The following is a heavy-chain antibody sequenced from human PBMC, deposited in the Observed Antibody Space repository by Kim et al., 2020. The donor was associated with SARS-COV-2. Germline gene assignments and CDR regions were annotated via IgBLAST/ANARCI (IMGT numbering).Heavy chain of an antibody. J-gene: IGHJ4*02. D-gene: IGHD2-15*01. V-gene: IGHV3-23*01. CDR1: GFTFGSYA. Sequence: GGSLRLSCVVSGFTFGSYAMSWVRQAPGKGLELVSSISGSGDRTDYADSIKGRLTISRDNSKNTLYLQIDSLRNEDTALYYCAKSLVKSASFYYFDHWGQGTLLTVSS. CDR3: AKSLVKSASFYYFDH. CDR2: ISGSGDRT.